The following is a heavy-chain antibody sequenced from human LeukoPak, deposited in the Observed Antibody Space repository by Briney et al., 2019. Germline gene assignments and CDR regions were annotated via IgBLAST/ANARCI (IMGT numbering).Heavy chain of an antibody. CDR2: IYSGGST. Sequence: GGSLRLSCAASGFTVSSNYMSWVRQAPGKGLEWVSVIYSGGSTYYADSVKGRFTISRDNSKNTLYLQMNSLRAEDTAVYHCARVGLWFGELHENWGQGTLVTVSS. CDR3: ARVGLWFGELHEN. D-gene: IGHD3-10*01. V-gene: IGHV3-66*01. J-gene: IGHJ4*02. CDR1: GFTVSSNY.